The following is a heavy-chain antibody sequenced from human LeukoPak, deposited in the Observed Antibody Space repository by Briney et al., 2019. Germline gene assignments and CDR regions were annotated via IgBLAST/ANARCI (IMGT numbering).Heavy chain of an antibody. CDR3: ARGPYPWLLLPSRKYYFDY. J-gene: IGHJ4*02. CDR1: GGSFSGYY. V-gene: IGHV4-34*01. CDR2: INHSGST. D-gene: IGHD3-22*01. Sequence: SETLSLTCAVYGGSFSGYYWSWIRQPPGKGLEWIGEINHSGSTNYNPSLKSRVTISVDTSKNQFSLKLSSVTAADTAVYYRARGPYPWLLLPSRKYYFDYWGQGTLVTVSS.